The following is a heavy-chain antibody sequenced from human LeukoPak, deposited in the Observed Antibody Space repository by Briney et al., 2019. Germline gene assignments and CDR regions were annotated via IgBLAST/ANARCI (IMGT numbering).Heavy chain of an antibody. CDR2: IYYSGAT. D-gene: IGHD2-15*01. CDR3: ARLFCSGGSCPGWFDP. J-gene: IGHJ5*02. Sequence: PSETLSLTCSVSGGSISTSRYYWGWIRQTPGKGLECIGCIYYSGATYYNPSLKSRVTISVRTSRNQFTLRLSSVTAADTAVYYCARLFCSGGSCPGWFDPWGQGTLVTVSS. CDR1: GGSISTSRYY. V-gene: IGHV4-39*01.